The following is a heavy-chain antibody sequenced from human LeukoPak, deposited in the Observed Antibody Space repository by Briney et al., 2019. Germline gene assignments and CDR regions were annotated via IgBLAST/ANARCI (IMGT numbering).Heavy chain of an antibody. CDR2: IKQDGSEK. CDR3: AREGYDILTGYYEFDY. V-gene: IGHV3-7*01. D-gene: IGHD3-9*01. CDR1: GFTFSSYW. J-gene: IGHJ4*02. Sequence: PGGSLRLSCAASGFTFSSYWMSWVRQAPGKGLEWVANIKQDGSEKYYVDSVKGRFTISRDNAKNSLYLQMNSLRAEDTAVYYCAREGYDILTGYYEFDYWGQGTLVTVSS.